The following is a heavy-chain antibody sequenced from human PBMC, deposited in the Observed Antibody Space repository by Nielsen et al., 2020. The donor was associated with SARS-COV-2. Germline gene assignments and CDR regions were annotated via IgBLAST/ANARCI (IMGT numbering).Heavy chain of an antibody. D-gene: IGHD2-15*01. V-gene: IGHV3-23*01. CDR2: ISGSGGNT. J-gene: IGHJ4*02. CDR1: GFTFSSYA. Sequence: GESLKISCAASGFTFSSYAMSWVRQAPGKGLEWVSAISGSGGNTYYADSVKGRFTISRDNSKNTLYLQMNSLRAEDTAVYYCATLGYCSGGGCYDLPPPLFDYWGQGTLVTVSS. CDR3: ATLGYCSGGGCYDLPPPLFDY.